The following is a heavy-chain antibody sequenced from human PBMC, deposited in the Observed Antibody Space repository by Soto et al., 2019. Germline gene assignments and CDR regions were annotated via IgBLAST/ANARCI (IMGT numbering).Heavy chain of an antibody. CDR1: GFTFSDYY. Sequence: QVQLVESGGGSVKPGGSLRLSCAASGFTFSDYYMSWIRQAPGKGLEWVSYISSSGSTIYYADSVKGRFTISRDNAKNSLYLQMNSLSAEDTAVYYCARDQYYYGSGSYPYYYYGMDVWGQGTTVTVSS. V-gene: IGHV3-11*01. CDR3: ARDQYYYGSGSYPYYYYGMDV. CDR2: ISSSGSTI. J-gene: IGHJ6*02. D-gene: IGHD3-10*01.